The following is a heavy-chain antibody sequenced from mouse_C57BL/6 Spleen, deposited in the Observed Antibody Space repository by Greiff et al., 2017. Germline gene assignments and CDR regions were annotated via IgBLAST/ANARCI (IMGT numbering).Heavy chain of an antibody. CDR2: IDPSDSET. CDR3: ATYYYGSSYAMDY. J-gene: IGHJ4*01. Sequence: QVQLQQPGAELVRPGSSVKLSCKASGYTFTSYWMHWVKQRPIQGLEWIGNIDPSDSETHYNQKFKDKATLTVDKSSSTAYMQLSSLTSEDSAVYYSATYYYGSSYAMDYWGQGTSVTVSS. V-gene: IGHV1-52*01. CDR1: GYTFTSYW. D-gene: IGHD1-1*01.